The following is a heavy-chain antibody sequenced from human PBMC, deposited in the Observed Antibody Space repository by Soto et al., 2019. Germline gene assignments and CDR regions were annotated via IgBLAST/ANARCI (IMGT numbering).Heavy chain of an antibody. D-gene: IGHD3-16*02. Sequence: ETLSLTCAVYGGSFSGYYWSWIRQPPGKGLEWIGEINHSGSTNYNPSLKSRVTISVETSKNQFSLKLSSVTAADTAVYYCARHVRNYDYVWGSYRSSYFDYWGQGTLVTVSS. CDR1: GGSFSGYY. CDR2: INHSGST. CDR3: ARHVRNYDYVWGSYRSSYFDY. J-gene: IGHJ4*02. V-gene: IGHV4-34*01.